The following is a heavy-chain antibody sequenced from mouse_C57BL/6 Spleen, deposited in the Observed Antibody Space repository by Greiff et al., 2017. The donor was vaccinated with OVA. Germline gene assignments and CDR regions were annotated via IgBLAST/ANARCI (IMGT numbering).Heavy chain of an antibody. D-gene: IGHD2-5*01. CDR1: GFTFSDYG. Sequence: VQLVESGGGLVKPGGSLKLSCAASGFTFSDYGMHWVRQAPEKGLEWVAYISSGSSTIYYADTVKGRFTISRDNAKNTLFLQMTSLRSEDTAMYYCARGAYYSNPYYAMDYWGQGTSVTVSS. CDR3: ARGAYYSNPYYAMDY. J-gene: IGHJ4*01. CDR2: ISSGSSTI. V-gene: IGHV5-17*01.